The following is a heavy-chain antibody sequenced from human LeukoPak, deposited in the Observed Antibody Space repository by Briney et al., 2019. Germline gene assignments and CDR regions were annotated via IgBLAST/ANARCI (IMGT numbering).Heavy chain of an antibody. CDR1: GFTFSSYS. Sequence: AGGSLRLSCAASGFTFSSYSMNWVRPAPGKGLEWVSYISSSSSTIYYADSVKGRFTISRDNAKNSLYLQMNSLRAEDTAVYYCAREMWELLHYYYYYMDVWGKGTTVTVSS. J-gene: IGHJ6*03. V-gene: IGHV3-48*01. CDR3: AREMWELLHYYYYYMDV. CDR2: ISSSSSTI. D-gene: IGHD1-26*01.